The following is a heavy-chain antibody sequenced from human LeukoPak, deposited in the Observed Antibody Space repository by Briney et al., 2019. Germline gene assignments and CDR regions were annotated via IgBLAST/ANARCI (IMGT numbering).Heavy chain of an antibody. V-gene: IGHV1-18*01. D-gene: IGHD3-22*01. J-gene: IGHJ6*02. Sequence: GASVKVSCKASGYTFTSYVISWVRQAPGQGLEWMGWISAYNGNTNYAQKLQGRVTMTTDTSTSTAYMELRSLRSDDTAVYYCARGPYYYDSSGYYLDYYYYGMDVWGQGTTVTVSS. CDR1: GYTFTSYV. CDR3: ARGPYYYDSSGYYLDYYYYGMDV. CDR2: ISAYNGNT.